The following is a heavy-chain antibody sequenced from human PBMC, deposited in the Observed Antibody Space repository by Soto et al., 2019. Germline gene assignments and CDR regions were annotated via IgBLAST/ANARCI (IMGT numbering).Heavy chain of an antibody. Sequence: SETLSLTCTVSGGSISSSSYYWGWIRQPPGKGLEWIGSIYYSGSTYYNPSLKSRVTISVDTSKNQFSLKLSSVTAADTAVYYCARHRDWNYSLGREAYYYYYGMDVWGQGTTVTVSS. CDR1: GGSISSSSYY. J-gene: IGHJ6*02. CDR3: ARHRDWNYSLGREAYYYYYGMDV. D-gene: IGHD1-7*01. CDR2: IYYSGST. V-gene: IGHV4-39*01.